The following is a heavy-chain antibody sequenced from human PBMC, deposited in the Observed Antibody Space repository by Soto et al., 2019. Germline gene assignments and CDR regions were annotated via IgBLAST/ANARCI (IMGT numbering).Heavy chain of an antibody. CDR3: ARLYSSGTPGALGI. V-gene: IGHV4-34*01. D-gene: IGHD6-19*01. CDR1: GGSFSGYY. Sequence: SETLSLTCAVYGGSFSGYYWSWIRQPPGKGLEWIGEINHSGSTNYNPSLKSRVTISVDTSKNQFSLKLSSVTAADTAVYYCARLYSSGTPGALGIWAQGTMVTVSS. CDR2: INHSGST. J-gene: IGHJ3*02.